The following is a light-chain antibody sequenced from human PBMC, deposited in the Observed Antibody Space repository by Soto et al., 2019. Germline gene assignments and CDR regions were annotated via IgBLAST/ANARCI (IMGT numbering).Light chain of an antibody. V-gene: IGKV3-15*01. CDR1: QRLSSN. Sequence: TQSPVTLSVSPGERVTLSCRASQRLSSNLAWYQQRPGQAPRLLIYGASIRATDIPARFIGSGSGTEFTLTISSLQSEDFAVYYCQQYINWPRTFGQGTKVDIK. J-gene: IGKJ1*01. CDR3: QQYINWPRT. CDR2: GAS.